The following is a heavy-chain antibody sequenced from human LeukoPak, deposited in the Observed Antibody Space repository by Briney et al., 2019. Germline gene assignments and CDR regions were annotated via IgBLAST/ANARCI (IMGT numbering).Heavy chain of an antibody. Sequence: GGSLRLSCAASVFTFSSSSVAWVRQAPWKGLEWVSDIYTGGKTYYADSVKGRFSISRDNSKNTLYLQMNSLTAEDTAVYYCANGSPGRGSYYYGMDVWGQGTTVTVSS. CDR2: IYTGGKT. D-gene: IGHD3-10*01. J-gene: IGHJ6*02. V-gene: IGHV3-53*01. CDR1: VFTFSSSS. CDR3: ANGSPGRGSYYYGMDV.